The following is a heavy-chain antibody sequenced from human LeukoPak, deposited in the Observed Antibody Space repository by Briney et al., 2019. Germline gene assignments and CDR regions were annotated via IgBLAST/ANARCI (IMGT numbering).Heavy chain of an antibody. Sequence: SETLSLTCTVSGGSISSYYWSWIRQPAGKGLEWIGRIYSSGTTTYNPSLKSRVTMSVDTAKNQVSLRLSSVTAADTAVYYCARDSGTTGEVKFDPWGQGSLSPSPQ. CDR2: IYSSGTT. J-gene: IGHJ5*02. CDR1: GGSISSYY. CDR3: ARDSGTTGEVKFDP. V-gene: IGHV4-4*07. D-gene: IGHD3-10*01.